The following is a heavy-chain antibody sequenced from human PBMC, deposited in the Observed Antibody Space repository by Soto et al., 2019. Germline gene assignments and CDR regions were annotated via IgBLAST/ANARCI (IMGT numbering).Heavy chain of an antibody. CDR1: GFAFSSYA. Sequence: TLRLSCSASGFAFSSYAMHWVRQAPGKGLDGVAVISSDGSNKYYADSVKGRFTISLDNSENTLYLQMNSLRTEDTAVHYFETAVWHFSSGCDSNYYYYGMDVCGQGTRGTVSS. V-gene: IGHV3-30-3*01. J-gene: IGHJ6*02. D-gene: IGHD3-3*02. CDR2: ISSDGSNK. CDR3: ETAVWHFSSGCDSNYYYYGMDV.